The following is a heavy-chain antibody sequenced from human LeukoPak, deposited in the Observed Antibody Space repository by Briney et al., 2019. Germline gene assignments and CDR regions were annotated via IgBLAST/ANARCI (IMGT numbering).Heavy chain of an antibody. V-gene: IGHV4-61*02. CDR1: GGSISSGSYY. CDR2: IYTSGST. D-gene: IGHD2-21*02. Sequence: SQTLSLTCTVSGGSISSGSYYWSWIRQPAGKGLEWIGRIYTSGSTNYNPSLKSRVTISVDTSKNQFSLKLSSVTAADTAVYYCARGVVTASGDDAFDIWGQGTMVTVSS. CDR3: ARGVVTASGDDAFDI. J-gene: IGHJ3*02.